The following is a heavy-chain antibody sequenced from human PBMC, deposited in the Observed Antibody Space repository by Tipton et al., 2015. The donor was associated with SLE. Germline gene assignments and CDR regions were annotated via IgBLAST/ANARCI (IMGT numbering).Heavy chain of an antibody. D-gene: IGHD6-19*01. CDR2: IYYSGST. J-gene: IGHJ4*02. CDR1: GYSIRDGYY. V-gene: IGHV4-59*01. Sequence: TLSLTCNVSGYSIRDGYYWSWIRQPPGKGLEWIGYIYYSGSTNYNPSLKSRVTISVDTSKNQFSLKLSSVTAADTAVYYCARGEAGDYWGQGPLVTVSS. CDR3: ARGEAGDY.